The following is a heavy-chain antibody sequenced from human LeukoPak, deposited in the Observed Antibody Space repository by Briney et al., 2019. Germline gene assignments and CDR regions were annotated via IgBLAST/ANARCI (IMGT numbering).Heavy chain of an antibody. CDR3: AKGNGDYVRWYYFDY. Sequence: GGSLRLSCAASGFTFSSYAMSWVRQAPGKGLEWVSAISGSGGSTYYADPVKGRFTISRDNSKNTLYLQMNSLRAEDTAVYYCAKGNGDYVRWYYFDYWGQGTLVTVSS. CDR1: GFTFSSYA. CDR2: ISGSGGST. V-gene: IGHV3-23*01. D-gene: IGHD4-17*01. J-gene: IGHJ4*02.